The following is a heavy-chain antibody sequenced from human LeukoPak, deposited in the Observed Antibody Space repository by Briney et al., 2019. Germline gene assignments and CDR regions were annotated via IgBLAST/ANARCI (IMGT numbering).Heavy chain of an antibody. CDR2: SNHSGAI. CDR1: GASFSAND. Sequence: SETLSLTCAVYGASFSANDWIWIRQPPGKGLEWIGESNHSGAITYKPSLKSRLTISSDTSKNQFSLKLSSVTAADTAVYYCASYCGSENYCISYWGQGSLVTVSS. V-gene: IGHV4-34*01. CDR3: ASYCGSENYCISY. D-gene: IGHD3-10*01. J-gene: IGHJ4*02.